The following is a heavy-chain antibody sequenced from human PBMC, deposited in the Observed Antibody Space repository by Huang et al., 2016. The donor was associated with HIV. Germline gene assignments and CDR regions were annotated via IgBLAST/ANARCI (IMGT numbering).Heavy chain of an antibody. CDR3: ARGGGIQLWLLGYYYMDV. CDR1: GYTFSSFG. J-gene: IGHJ6*03. D-gene: IGHD5-18*01. V-gene: IGHV1-18*01. Sequence: QVQLVQSGAEVKKPGASVKVSCKASGYTFSSFGISWVRQAPGQGREWGGWISVYNGNTKFAPKFQGRLTMTTDTSTSTAYMELRSLRSDDTAVYYCARGGGIQLWLLGYYYMDVWGNGTTVTVSS. CDR2: ISVYNGNT.